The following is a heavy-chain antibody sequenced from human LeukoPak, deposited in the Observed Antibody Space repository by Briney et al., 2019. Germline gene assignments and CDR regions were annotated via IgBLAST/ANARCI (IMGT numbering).Heavy chain of an antibody. CDR1: GGSISSGGYS. Sequence: SETLSLTCAVSGGSISSGGYSWSWIRQPPGKGLEWIGYIYHSGSTYYNPSLKSRVTISVDRSKNQFSLKLSSVTAADTAVYYCASAYYYDSNGSGFDYWGQGTLVTVSS. CDR3: ASAYYYDSNGSGFDY. V-gene: IGHV4-30-2*01. D-gene: IGHD3-22*01. CDR2: IYHSGST. J-gene: IGHJ4*02.